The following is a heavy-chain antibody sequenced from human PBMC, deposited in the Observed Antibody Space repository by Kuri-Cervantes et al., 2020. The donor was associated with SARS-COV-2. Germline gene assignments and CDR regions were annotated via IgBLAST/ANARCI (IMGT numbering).Heavy chain of an antibody. CDR1: GFTFDDYG. Sequence: GGSLRLSCAASGFTFDDYGMSWVRQAPGKGLEWVSGINWNGGSTGYADSVKGRFTISRDNAKNSLYLQMNSLRAEDTAVYYCAKDRTKQRLGWFDPWGQGTLVTVSS. CDR2: INWNGGST. CDR3: AKDRTKQRLGWFDP. V-gene: IGHV3-20*04. J-gene: IGHJ5*02. D-gene: IGHD1-1*01.